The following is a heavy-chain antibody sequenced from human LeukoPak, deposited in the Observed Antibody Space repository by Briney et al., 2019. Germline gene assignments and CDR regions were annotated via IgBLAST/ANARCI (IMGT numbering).Heavy chain of an antibody. V-gene: IGHV4-34*01. CDR1: RGSVSGYY. CDR2: ISHTGRS. Sequence: PSETLSLTCAIYRGSVSGYYWSWIRQSPGKGLEWIGEISHTGRSKNNPSLKSRVTISEDMSKKQFSLKLNSVTAADTALYYCARGFDGLTGYYPPDYWSQGTLATVSS. J-gene: IGHJ4*02. CDR3: ARGFDGLTGYYPPDY. D-gene: IGHD3-9*01.